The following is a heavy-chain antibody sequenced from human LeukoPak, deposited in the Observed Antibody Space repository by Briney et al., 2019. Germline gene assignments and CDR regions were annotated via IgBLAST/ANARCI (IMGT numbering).Heavy chain of an antibody. CDR1: GGSISSYY. J-gene: IGHJ5*02. D-gene: IGHD1-26*01. CDR2: IYYSGST. CDR3: ARLRELDWFDP. Sequence: SETLSLTCTVSGGSISSYYWSWIRQPPGKGLEWIGYIYYSGSTNYNPSLKSRVTISVDTSKNQFSLKLSSVTAADTAVYYCARLRELDWFDPWGQGTLVTVSS. V-gene: IGHV4-59*01.